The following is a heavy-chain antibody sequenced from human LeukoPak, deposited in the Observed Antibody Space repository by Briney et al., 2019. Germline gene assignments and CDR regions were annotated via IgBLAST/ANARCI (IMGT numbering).Heavy chain of an antibody. V-gene: IGHV3-21*01. CDR2: ISSTSNYI. CDR3: ARGHSGFVYYYYHYMDV. J-gene: IGHJ6*03. CDR1: GFTFISYS. Sequence: GGSLRLSCAASGFTFISYSMNWVRQAPGKGLEWVSSISSTSNYIYYADSVKGRFTISRDNAKNSLYLQMNSLRAEDTAVYYCARGHSGFVYYYYHYMDVWGKGTTVTISS. D-gene: IGHD5-12*01.